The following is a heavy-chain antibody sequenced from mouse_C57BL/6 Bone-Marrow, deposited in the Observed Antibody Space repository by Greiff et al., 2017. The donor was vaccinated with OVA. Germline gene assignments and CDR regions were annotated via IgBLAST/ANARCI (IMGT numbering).Heavy chain of an antibody. Sequence: EVKLMESGGDLVKPGGSLKLSCAASGFTFSSYGMSWVRQTPDKRLEWVATISSGGSYTYYPASVKGRFTISRDNAKNTLYLQMSSLKYEDTAMYYCARHGDYGSFFDYWGQGTTLTVSS. CDR2: ISSGGSYT. CDR3: ARHGDYGSFFDY. D-gene: IGHD1-1*01. V-gene: IGHV5-6*01. CDR1: GFTFSSYG. J-gene: IGHJ2*01.